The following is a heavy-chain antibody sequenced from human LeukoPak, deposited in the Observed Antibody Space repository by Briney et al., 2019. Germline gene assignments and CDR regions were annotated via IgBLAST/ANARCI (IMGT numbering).Heavy chain of an antibody. Sequence: SVKVSCKASGGTFSSYAISWVRQAPGQGLEWMGRIIPILGIANYAQKFQGRVTITADKSTSTAYMELCSLRSEDTAVYYCARDPYYYDSSGYDYYYYGMDVWGQGTTVTVSS. CDR1: GGTFSSYA. CDR3: ARDPYYYDSSGYDYYYYGMDV. J-gene: IGHJ6*02. V-gene: IGHV1-69*04. CDR2: IIPILGIA. D-gene: IGHD3-22*01.